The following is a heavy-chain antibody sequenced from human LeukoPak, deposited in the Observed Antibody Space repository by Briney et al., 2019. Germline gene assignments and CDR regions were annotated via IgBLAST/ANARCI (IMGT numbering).Heavy chain of an antibody. CDR2: INPNSGDS. CDR1: GYTFTSYD. V-gene: IGHV1-2*02. Sequence: GASVKVSCKASGYTFTSYDISWVRQAPGQGLEWMGWINPNSGDSHHAQKFQGRVTMTRDTSISTAYMELSRLRSDDTAVYYCAREIGGILVFDYWGQGTLVTVSS. D-gene: IGHD5-18*01. J-gene: IGHJ4*02. CDR3: AREIGGILVFDY.